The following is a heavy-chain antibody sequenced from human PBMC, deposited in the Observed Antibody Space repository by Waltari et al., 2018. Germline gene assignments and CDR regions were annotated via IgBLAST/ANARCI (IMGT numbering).Heavy chain of an antibody. CDR3: ARGSIAVAGLRIFDY. V-gene: IGHV4-34*01. Sequence: QVQLQQWGAGLLKPSETLSLTCAVYGGSFSGYYWSWIRQPPGKGLEWIGEINHSGSTNYNPSLKIRVTISVDTSKNQFSLKLSSVTAADTAVYCCARGSIAVAGLRIFDYWGQGTLVTVSS. J-gene: IGHJ4*02. D-gene: IGHD6-19*01. CDR2: INHSGST. CDR1: GGSFSGYY.